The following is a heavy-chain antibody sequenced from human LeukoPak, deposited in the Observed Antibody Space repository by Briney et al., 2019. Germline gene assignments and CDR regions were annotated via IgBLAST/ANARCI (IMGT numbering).Heavy chain of an antibody. CDR2: ISGRGDSL. CDR3: AKDRSDYSNFEADY. CDR1: GFTFSSYA. D-gene: IGHD4-11*01. V-gene: IGHV3-23*01. J-gene: IGHJ4*02. Sequence: VGSLRLSRAASGFTFSSYAMSWVRQVPGKGLEWVSVISGRGDSLYPPLSVQGRFPISRDNPKNTLYLQMHSLRAADTAVYSCAKDRSDYSNFEADYWGQGTLVTVSS.